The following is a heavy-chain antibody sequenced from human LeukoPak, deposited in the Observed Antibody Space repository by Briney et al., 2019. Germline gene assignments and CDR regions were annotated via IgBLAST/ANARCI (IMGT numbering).Heavy chain of an antibody. J-gene: IGHJ5*02. CDR2: INPNGYAT. CDR3: ARPLFCAFDNCGYWLDP. V-gene: IGHV1-46*01. CDR1: GYTFTKYL. Sequence: ASVKVSCKTSGYTFTKYLIHWVRQAPGQGLEWVGTINPNGYATNYAPRLQGRLTLTQDTSTSTVYMELRGLTPDDTAVYYCARPLFCAFDNCGYWLDPWGPGTLVTVSS. D-gene: IGHD1-20*01.